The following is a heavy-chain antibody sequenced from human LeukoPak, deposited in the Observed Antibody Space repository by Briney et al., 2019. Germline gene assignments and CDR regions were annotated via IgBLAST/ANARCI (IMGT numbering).Heavy chain of an antibody. J-gene: IGHJ6*03. V-gene: IGHV1-69*06. CDR3: ARGEYCSGGSCYYYYYYMDV. CDR2: IIPIFGTA. CDR1: GGTFISYA. Sequence: SVKVSCKASGGTFISYAISWVRQAPGQGLEWMGGIIPIFGTANYAQKFQGRVTITADKSTSTAYMELSSLRSEDTAVYYCARGEYCSGGSCYYYYYYMDVWGKGTTVTVSS. D-gene: IGHD2-15*01.